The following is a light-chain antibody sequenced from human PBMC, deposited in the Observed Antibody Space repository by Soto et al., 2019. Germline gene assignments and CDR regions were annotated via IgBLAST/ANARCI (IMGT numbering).Light chain of an antibody. CDR2: DAS. V-gene: IGKV3-20*01. CDR1: QSVTSNS. Sequence: EIVLTQSPGTLSLSPGEGATLSCRASQSVTSNSLAWYQQKPGQAPRLLIYDASSRATGISDRFSGSGSETDFTLTISRLEPEDFAVYYCQQYGTSLYTFGQGTKLEIK. J-gene: IGKJ2*01. CDR3: QQYGTSLYT.